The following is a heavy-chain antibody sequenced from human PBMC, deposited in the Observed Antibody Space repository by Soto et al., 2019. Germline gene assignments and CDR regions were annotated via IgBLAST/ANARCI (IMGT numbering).Heavy chain of an antibody. CDR3: ARAFDILTRYYFDY. Sequence: QVQLQESGPGLVKPSQTLSLTCTVSGGSISSGDYYWSWIRQPPGKGLEWIGYIYYSGSTYYNPSLNSRVTIAVDTSKNQFSLKLSSVTAADTAVYYCARAFDILTRYYFDYWGQGTLVTVSS. V-gene: IGHV4-30-4*01. CDR2: IYYSGST. J-gene: IGHJ4*02. CDR1: GGSISSGDYY. D-gene: IGHD3-9*01.